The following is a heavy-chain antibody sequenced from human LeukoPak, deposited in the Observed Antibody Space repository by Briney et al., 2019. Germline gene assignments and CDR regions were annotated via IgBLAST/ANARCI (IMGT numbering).Heavy chain of an antibody. CDR1: GGTFSSYA. CDR2: IIPIFGTA. V-gene: IGHV1-69*13. CDR3: ARSVRDCSSTSCYRYYYYYGMDV. Sequence: GASVNVSCKASGGTFSSYAISWVRQAPGQGLEWMGGIIPIFGTANYPQTFQGRVTITADESTSTAYMELSSLRSEYTAVYYCARSVRDCSSTSCYRYYYYYGMDVWGQGTTVTVSS. D-gene: IGHD2-2*01. J-gene: IGHJ6*02.